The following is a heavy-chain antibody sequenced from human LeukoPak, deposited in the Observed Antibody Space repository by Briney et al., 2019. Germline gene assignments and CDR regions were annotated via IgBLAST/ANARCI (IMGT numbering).Heavy chain of an antibody. CDR3: ARLTVTTAWYYYYGMDV. CDR1: GGSISSYY. D-gene: IGHD4-11*01. V-gene: IGHV4-59*08. Sequence: SETLSLTCTVSGGSISSYYWSWIRQPPGKGLEWSGYIYYSGSTNYNPSLKSRVTISVATSKTHFSLKLSSVTAADTAVYYCARLTVTTAWYYYYGMDVWGQGTTVTVSS. CDR2: IYYSGST. J-gene: IGHJ6*02.